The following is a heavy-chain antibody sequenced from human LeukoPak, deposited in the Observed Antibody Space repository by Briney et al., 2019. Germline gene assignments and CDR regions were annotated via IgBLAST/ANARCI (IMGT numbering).Heavy chain of an antibody. D-gene: IGHD3-10*02. J-gene: IGHJ6*04. CDR3: AELGITMIGGV. CDR2: ITGSVVNT. CDR1: GFTFSSSG. V-gene: IGHV3-23*01. Sequence: GGSLRLSCAASGFTFSSSGMTWVRQAPGKGLEWVSTITGSVVNTYYADSVKGRFTISRDNAKNSLYLQMNSLRAEDTAVYYCAELGITMIGGVWGKGTTVTISS.